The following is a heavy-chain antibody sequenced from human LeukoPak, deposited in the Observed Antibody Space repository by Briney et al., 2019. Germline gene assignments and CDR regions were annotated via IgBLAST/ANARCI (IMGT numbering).Heavy chain of an antibody. CDR1: GFIFDNYA. D-gene: IGHD6-19*01. CDR2: ISGDGGST. J-gene: IGHJ4*02. Sequence: GGSLRLSCAAPGFIFDNYAIHWVRQAPGKGLEWVSLISGDGGSTFYADSVRGRFTISRDNTRKSLSLQMSSLRSEDTALYYCARESETSGWYGYWGQGTLVTVSS. V-gene: IGHV3-43*02. CDR3: ARESETSGWYGY.